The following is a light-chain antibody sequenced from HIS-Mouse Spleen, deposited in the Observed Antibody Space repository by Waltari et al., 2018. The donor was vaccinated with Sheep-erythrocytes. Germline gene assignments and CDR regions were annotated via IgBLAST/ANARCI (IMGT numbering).Light chain of an antibody. CDR2: GAS. Sequence: EIVMTQSPATLSVSPGERATLSCRASQSGSRNLAWYQQKPGQAPRLLIYGASTRATGIPARFSGSGSGTEFTLTISSMQSEDFAVYYCQQYNNWPPWTFGQETKVEIK. CDR1: QSGSRN. CDR3: QQYNNWPPWT. J-gene: IGKJ1*01. V-gene: IGKV3-15*01.